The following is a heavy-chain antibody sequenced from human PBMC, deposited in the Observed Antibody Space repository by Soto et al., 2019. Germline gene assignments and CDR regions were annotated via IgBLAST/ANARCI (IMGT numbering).Heavy chain of an antibody. J-gene: IGHJ5*02. CDR2: ISGSGTTI. V-gene: IGHV3-48*01. Sequence: PGGSLRLSCAASGFTFSSYSMNWVRQAPGKGLEWVSYISGSGTTIYYADSVKGRFTVSRDNAKNSLYLQMNSLRAEDMAVYYCERTWYSSGWGWFDPWGQGTLVPVSS. CDR1: GFTFSSYS. D-gene: IGHD6-19*01. CDR3: ERTWYSSGWGWFDP.